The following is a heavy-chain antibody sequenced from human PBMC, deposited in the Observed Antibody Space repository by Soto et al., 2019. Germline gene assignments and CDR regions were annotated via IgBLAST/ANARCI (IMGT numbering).Heavy chain of an antibody. Sequence: SETLSLTCAVSGDSISSGYYWTWIRQPPGKGLEWIGEIIHTGSTNYNPSLESRVTISVDTSEKQFSLKLSSVTAADTAVYHCARARIPFSGALDIWGQGTVVTVSS. CDR2: IIHTGST. CDR1: GDSISSGYY. CDR3: ARARIPFSGALDI. V-gene: IGHV4-34*12. J-gene: IGHJ3*02. D-gene: IGHD3-3*02.